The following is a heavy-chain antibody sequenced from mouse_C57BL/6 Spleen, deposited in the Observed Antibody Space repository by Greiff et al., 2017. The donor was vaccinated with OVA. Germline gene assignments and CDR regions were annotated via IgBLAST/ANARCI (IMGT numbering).Heavy chain of an antibody. J-gene: IGHJ2*01. CDR3: ARGLSYYVDY. V-gene: IGHV1-59*01. CDR1: GYTFTSYW. CDR2: IDPSDSYT. Sequence: QVQLKQPGAELVRPGTSVKLSCQASGYTFTSYWMHWVKQRPGQGLEWIGVIDPSDSYTNYNQKFTGKATFTVDTSYSTAYMQLSSLTSEDAAVYYCARGLSYYVDYWGKGTTLTVSS.